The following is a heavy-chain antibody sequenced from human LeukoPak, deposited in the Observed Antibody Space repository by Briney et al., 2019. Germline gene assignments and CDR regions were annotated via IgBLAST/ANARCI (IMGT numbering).Heavy chain of an antibody. V-gene: IGHV3-23*01. CDR3: AKWGTSSWSYYYSGIDV. J-gene: IGHJ6*04. D-gene: IGHD6-13*01. CDR1: GFTFSSYA. CDR2: ISGSGGST. Sequence: PGGSLRLSCAASGFTFSSYAMSWVRQAPGKGLEWVSAISGSGGSTYYADSVKGRFTISRDNSKNTLYLQMNSLRAEDTAVYYCAKWGTSSWSYYYSGIDVRGKGTTVTVSS.